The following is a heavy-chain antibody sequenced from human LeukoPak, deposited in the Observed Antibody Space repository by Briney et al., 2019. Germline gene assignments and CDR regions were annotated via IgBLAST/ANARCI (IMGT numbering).Heavy chain of an antibody. D-gene: IGHD3-10*01. CDR1: GGTFSSYA. CDR2: IIPIFGTA. Sequence: ASVKVSCKASGGTFSSYAISWVRQAPGQGLEWMGGIIPIFGTANYAQKFQGRVTITADESTSTAYMELSSLRSEDTAVYYCAKTGMVRGVIYYYYYMDVWGKGTTVTISS. V-gene: IGHV1-69*01. J-gene: IGHJ6*03. CDR3: AKTGMVRGVIYYYYYMDV.